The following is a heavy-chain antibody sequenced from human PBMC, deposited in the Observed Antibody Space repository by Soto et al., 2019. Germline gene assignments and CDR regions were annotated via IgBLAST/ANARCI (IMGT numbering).Heavy chain of an antibody. Sequence: ASVKVSCKASGYTFTSYGISWVRQAPGQGLEWMGWISAYNGNTNYAQKLQGRVTMTTDTSTSTAYMELRSLRSDDTAVYYCARDRQGATGGSYYCGMDVWGQGTTVTVSS. V-gene: IGHV1-18*04. CDR3: ARDRQGATGGSYYCGMDV. D-gene: IGHD1-26*01. CDR1: GYTFTSYG. J-gene: IGHJ6*02. CDR2: ISAYNGNT.